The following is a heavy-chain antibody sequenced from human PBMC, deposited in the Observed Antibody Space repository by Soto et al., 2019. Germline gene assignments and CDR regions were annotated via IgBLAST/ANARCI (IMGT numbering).Heavy chain of an antibody. D-gene: IGHD2-15*01. V-gene: IGHV1-58*01. CDR2: IAVGSGNT. J-gene: IGHJ6*03. Sequence: QMQLVQSGPEVRKPGTSVRVSCKTSGFTFTNSALQWVRQARGQRLEWIGWIAVGSGNTNYAQKFQDRVTITRDMSTSTAYMELSGLRSDDTAVYYCAARGGRDYYMDVWGKGTTVTVSS. CDR3: AARGGRDYYMDV. CDR1: GFTFTNSA.